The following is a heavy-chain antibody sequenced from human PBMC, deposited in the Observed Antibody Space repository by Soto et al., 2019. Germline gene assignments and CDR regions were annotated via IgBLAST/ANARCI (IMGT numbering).Heavy chain of an antibody. CDR2: ISYDGSNK. V-gene: IGHV3-30-3*01. J-gene: IGHJ6*02. CDR1: GFTFSSYA. CDR3: ARLRIAAHYYYYYGMDV. D-gene: IGHD6-6*01. Sequence: QVQLVESGGGVVQPGRSLRLSCAASGFTFSSYAMHWVRQAPGKGLEWVAVISYDGSNKYYADSVKGRFTISRDNSKNTLYLQMNSLRAEDTAVYYCARLRIAAHYYYYYGMDVWGQGTTVTVSS.